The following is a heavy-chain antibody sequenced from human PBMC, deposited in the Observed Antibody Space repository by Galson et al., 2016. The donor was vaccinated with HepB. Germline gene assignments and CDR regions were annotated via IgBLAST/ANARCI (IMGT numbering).Heavy chain of an antibody. CDR2: INTNTGNP. D-gene: IGHD3-9*01. CDR3: ARDLDILTGADLFDY. CDR1: GYTFTRYA. Sequence: LVKVSCKASGYTFTRYAMNWVRQAPGQGLEWMGWINTNTGNPTYAQGFTGRFVFSLDTSVSTAYLQISSLKAEDTAVYYCARDLDILTGADLFDYWGQGTLVTVSS. V-gene: IGHV7-4-1*02. J-gene: IGHJ4*02.